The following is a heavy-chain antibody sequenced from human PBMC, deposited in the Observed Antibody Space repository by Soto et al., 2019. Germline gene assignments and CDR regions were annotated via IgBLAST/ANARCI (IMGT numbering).Heavy chain of an antibody. Sequence: GGSLRLSCAASGLTFSDYAIYWVRQAPGKGMEWVAVVSYDGSHNYYADSVKGRFSISRENSKNTLYLKMNSLRAEDTAVYYCARGLPMMTNRSWFDPWGQGTLVTVSS. J-gene: IGHJ5*02. CDR3: ARGLPMMTNRSWFDP. CDR1: GLTFSDYA. D-gene: IGHD3-22*01. CDR2: VSYDGSHN. V-gene: IGHV3-30-3*01.